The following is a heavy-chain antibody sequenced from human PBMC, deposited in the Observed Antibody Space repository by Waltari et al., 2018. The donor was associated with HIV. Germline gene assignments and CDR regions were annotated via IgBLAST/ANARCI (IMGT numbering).Heavy chain of an antibody. CDR2: VFHSGST. V-gene: IGHV4-38-2*01. D-gene: IGHD6-13*01. CDR1: DFSITSGHY. J-gene: IGHJ4*02. CDR3: ARQPAPDSTWFQIYFDY. Sequence: QVQLQESGPGLVKPSDTLSLTCAVSDFSITSGHYWGWIRQSPGKGLGWIGSVFHSGSTFYKTAFKSRVSISVDTSKNQFSLKLTSVTAADTAVYYCARQPAPDSTWFQIYFDYWGQGTVVTVSS.